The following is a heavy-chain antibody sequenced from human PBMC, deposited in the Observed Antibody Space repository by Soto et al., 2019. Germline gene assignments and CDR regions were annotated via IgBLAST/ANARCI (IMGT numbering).Heavy chain of an antibody. V-gene: IGHV3-53*01. D-gene: IGHD5-12*01. J-gene: IGHJ3*02. CDR1: GFSVSDNY. CDR2: LYAGGAT. Sequence: EVQVVESGGGLIQPGGSLRLSCAASGFSVSDNYMNWVRQAPGKGLQWVSLLYAGGATFYADSVKVRFTISRDSSKNTLHLQMDSLRAGDTAVYYFAGQRANGYGYPNYDLDIWGQGTVVSVSS. CDR3: AGQRANGYGYPNYDLDI.